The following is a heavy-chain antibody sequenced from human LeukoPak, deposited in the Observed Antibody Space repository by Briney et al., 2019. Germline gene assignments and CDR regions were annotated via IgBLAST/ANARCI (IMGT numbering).Heavy chain of an antibody. CDR2: ISSSGST. CDR1: GDSITYFY. J-gene: IGHJ3*02. D-gene: IGHD5-18*01. V-gene: IGHV4-4*07. Sequence: SETLSLTCSVSGDSITYFYWSWIRQAAGKGLEWIGRISSSGSTDYNASLKSRVTMSVDTSKNQFSLKLSSVTAADTAVYYCARVPGIQLLVRGAFDIWGQGTMVTVSS. CDR3: ARVPGIQLLVRGAFDI.